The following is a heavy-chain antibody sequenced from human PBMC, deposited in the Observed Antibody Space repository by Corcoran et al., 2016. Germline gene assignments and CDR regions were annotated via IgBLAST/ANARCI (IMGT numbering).Heavy chain of an antibody. CDR1: GFTFSSYG. CDR2: IWYDGSNK. CDR3: VRDSPRPNYFDY. V-gene: IGHV3-33*01. J-gene: IGHJ4*02. Sequence: QVQLVESGGGVVQPGRSLRLSCAASGFTFSSYGMHWVRQAPGKGLEWVAVIWYDGSNKYYADSVKGRFTISRDNSKNTLYLQMNSLRAEDTAVYYCVRDSPRPNYFDYWGQGTLVTVSS.